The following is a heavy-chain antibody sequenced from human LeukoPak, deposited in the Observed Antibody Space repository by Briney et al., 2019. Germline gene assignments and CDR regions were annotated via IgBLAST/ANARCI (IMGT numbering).Heavy chain of an antibody. J-gene: IGHJ4*02. CDR1: GGSISSYY. CDR3: AREGSSGWYDY. Sequence: SETLSLTCTVSGGSISSYYWSWIRQPPGKGLEWIGYIYYSGSTNYNPSLKSRVTISVDTSKNQFSLKLSSVTAADTAVYYCAREGSSGWYDYWGQGTLVTVSA. CDR2: IYYSGST. V-gene: IGHV4-59*01. D-gene: IGHD6-19*01.